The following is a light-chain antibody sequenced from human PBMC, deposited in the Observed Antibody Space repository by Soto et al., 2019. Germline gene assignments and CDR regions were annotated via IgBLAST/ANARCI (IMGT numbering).Light chain of an antibody. CDR3: QQYNNYWT. Sequence: DIQMTQSPSTLSASVGDRVTITCRASQSISSWLAWYQQKPGKAPKLLIYKASSLESGVPSRFSGSGSATEFTLTITSLQPDDFATYYGQQYNNYWTFGQGTKVEIK. J-gene: IGKJ1*01. CDR2: KAS. CDR1: QSISSW. V-gene: IGKV1-5*03.